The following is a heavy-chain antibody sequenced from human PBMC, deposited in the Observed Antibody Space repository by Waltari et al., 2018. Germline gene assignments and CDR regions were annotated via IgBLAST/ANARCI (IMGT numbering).Heavy chain of an antibody. CDR2: IYSGCST. V-gene: IGHV3-23*03. CDR3: AKEWLYCSSTSCPDYMDV. CDR1: GFTFSSYA. J-gene: IGHJ6*03. Sequence: EVQLLESGGGLVQPGGSLRLSCAASGFTFSSYAMSWVRQAPGKGLEWVSVIYSGCSTYYADSVKGRFTICRDNSKNTLYLQMNSLRAEDTAVYYCAKEWLYCSSTSCPDYMDVWGKGTTVTVSS. D-gene: IGHD2-2*01.